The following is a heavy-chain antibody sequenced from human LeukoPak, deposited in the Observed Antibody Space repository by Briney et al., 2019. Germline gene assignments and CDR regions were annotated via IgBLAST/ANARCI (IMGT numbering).Heavy chain of an antibody. Sequence: ASVKVSCKASGYTFTSYGISWVRQAPGQGLEWMGWISPYNGNTDYAQKLQGRVTMTRDTSTSTVYMELSSLGSEYTAVYYCARVLEKYSDRSGYDAFDIWGQGTMVTVSS. D-gene: IGHD3-22*01. CDR1: GYTFTSYG. V-gene: IGHV1-18*01. CDR3: ARVLEKYSDRSGYDAFDI. CDR2: ISPYNGNT. J-gene: IGHJ3*02.